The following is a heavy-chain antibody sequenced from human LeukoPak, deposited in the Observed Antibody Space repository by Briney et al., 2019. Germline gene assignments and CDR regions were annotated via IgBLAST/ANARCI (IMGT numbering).Heavy chain of an antibody. CDR3: ARDGLGVYCSGGSCGVG. D-gene: IGHD2-15*01. Sequence: PGGSLRLSCAASGFTFSNYWIHWVRQAPGKGLVWVSRINRDGSSTNYADSVKGRFTISRDNSKNMLYLQMNSLRAEDTAVYYCARDGLGVYCSGGSCGVGWGQGTLVTVSS. J-gene: IGHJ4*02. CDR1: GFTFSNYW. CDR2: INRDGSST. V-gene: IGHV3-74*01.